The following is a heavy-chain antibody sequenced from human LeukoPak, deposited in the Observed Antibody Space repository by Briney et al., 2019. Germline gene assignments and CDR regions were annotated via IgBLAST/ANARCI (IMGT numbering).Heavy chain of an antibody. D-gene: IGHD3-22*01. Sequence: PGGSLRLSCAASGFTFSSYAMSWVRQAPGKGLEWVSAISGSGGSTYYADSMKGRFTISRDNSKNTLYLQMNSLRAEDTAVYYCAKTRNYYDSSGNEGYWGQGTLVTVSS. CDR1: GFTFSSYA. V-gene: IGHV3-23*01. CDR2: ISGSGGST. J-gene: IGHJ4*02. CDR3: AKTRNYYDSSGNEGY.